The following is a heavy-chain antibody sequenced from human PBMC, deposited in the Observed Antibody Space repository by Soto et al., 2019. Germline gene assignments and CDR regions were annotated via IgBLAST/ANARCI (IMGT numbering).Heavy chain of an antibody. CDR2: IYWDDDR. Sequence: SGPTLVNPTQTLTLTCTFSGFSLNTRGVGVGWIRQPPGKALEWLAVIYWDDDRRYSPSLNSRLTITKDTSRNQVVLTMTNTDPVDTATYYCAHIMITYGGVIGLDAFDNWGQGTMVTVSS. CDR3: AHIMITYGGVIGLDAFDN. V-gene: IGHV2-5*02. J-gene: IGHJ3*02. D-gene: IGHD3-16*02. CDR1: GFSLNTRGVG.